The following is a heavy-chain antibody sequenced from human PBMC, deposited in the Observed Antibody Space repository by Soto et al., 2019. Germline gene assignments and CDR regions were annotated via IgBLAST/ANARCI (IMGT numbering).Heavy chain of an antibody. J-gene: IGHJ4*02. Sequence: QVQLVQSGAEVKKPGSSVKVSCKASGDAFTNYIFDWVRQAPGQGLEWMGGIIHMFGTPKYAQTSQDRVTISADASTGTAYLELTSLRFDDTAVYYCARGRDQPPVGLYFDSWGEGTRVTVSS. CDR1: GDAFTNYI. D-gene: IGHD1-26*01. V-gene: IGHV1-69*01. CDR2: IIHMFGTP. CDR3: ARGRDQPPVGLYFDS.